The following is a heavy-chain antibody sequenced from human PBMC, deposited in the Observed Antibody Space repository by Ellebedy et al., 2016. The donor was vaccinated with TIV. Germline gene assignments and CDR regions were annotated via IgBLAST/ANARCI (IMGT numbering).Heavy chain of an antibody. CDR3: ARHAVVIVDY. Sequence: MPSETLSLTCTVSGGSISSYYWGWIRQPPGKGLEWIGSIYYSGSTYYNPSLKSRVTISVDTSKNQFSLKLSSVTAADTAVYYCARHAVVIVDYWGQGTLVTVSS. CDR1: GGSISSYY. V-gene: IGHV4-39*01. J-gene: IGHJ4*02. D-gene: IGHD2-21*01. CDR2: IYYSGST.